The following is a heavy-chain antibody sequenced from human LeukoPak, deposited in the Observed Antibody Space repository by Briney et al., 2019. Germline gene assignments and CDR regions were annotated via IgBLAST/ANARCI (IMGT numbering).Heavy chain of an antibody. CDR2: ISAYNGNT. V-gene: IGHV1-18*01. J-gene: IGHJ5*02. CDR3: ARLSDKGLNCSGGSCYPNWFDP. D-gene: IGHD2-15*01. CDR1: GYTFTSYG. Sequence: ASVKVSCKASGYTFTSYGISWVRQAPGQGLERMGLISAYNGNTNYAQKLQGRVTMTTDRPTSTASVEVRSLRSDDTAVYYCARLSDKGLNCSGGSCYPNWFDPWGQGTLVTVSS.